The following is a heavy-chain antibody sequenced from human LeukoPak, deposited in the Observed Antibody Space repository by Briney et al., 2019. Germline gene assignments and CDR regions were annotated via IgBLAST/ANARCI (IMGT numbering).Heavy chain of an antibody. Sequence: GGSLRLSCAASGFTFSSYNMNWVRQAPGKGLEWVSSISSTSRSYIYYADSVKGRFTISRDNAKNSLYLQMNSLRAEDTAVYYCAREHSGYDFPGRDYYYMDVWGKGTTVTISS. D-gene: IGHD5-12*01. CDR3: AREHSGYDFPGRDYYYMDV. CDR1: GFTFSSYN. V-gene: IGHV3-21*01. J-gene: IGHJ6*03. CDR2: ISSTSRSYI.